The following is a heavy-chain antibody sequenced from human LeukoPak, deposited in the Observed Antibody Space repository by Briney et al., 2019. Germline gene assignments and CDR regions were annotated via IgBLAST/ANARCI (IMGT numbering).Heavy chain of an antibody. CDR2: INHSGST. CDR3: ARLAVEPKSSSDDY. Sequence: SETLSLTCAVYGGSCSGYYWSWIRQPPGKGLEWIGEINHSGSTNYNPSLKSRVTISVDTSKNQFSLKLSSVTAADTAVYYCARLAVEPKSSSDDYWGQGTLVTVSS. J-gene: IGHJ4*02. V-gene: IGHV4-34*01. D-gene: IGHD6-13*01. CDR1: GGSCSGYY.